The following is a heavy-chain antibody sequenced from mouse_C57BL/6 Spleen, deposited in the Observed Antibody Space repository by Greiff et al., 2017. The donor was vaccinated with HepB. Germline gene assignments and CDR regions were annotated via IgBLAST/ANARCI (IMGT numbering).Heavy chain of an antibody. CDR1: GYTFTDYT. Sequence: EVQLQQSGPELVKPGASVKMSCTASGYTFTDYTMHWVKQSHGKSLEWIGYINPNNGGTSNNQKFKSKATLTVNKSSSTAYMQLRSLTSEDSAVYYCAREEGSAGLAYWGQGTLVTVSA. V-gene: IGHV1-22*01. CDR3: AREEGSAGLAY. J-gene: IGHJ3*01. CDR2: INPNNGGT.